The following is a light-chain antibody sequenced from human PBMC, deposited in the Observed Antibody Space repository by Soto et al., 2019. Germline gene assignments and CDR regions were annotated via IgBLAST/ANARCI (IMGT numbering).Light chain of an antibody. CDR1: QSVSTN. J-gene: IGKJ2*01. CDR3: HQYNNWPPYT. V-gene: IGKV3-15*01. CDR2: GAS. Sequence: DIVMTQSPATLSVFPGERATLSCRASQSVSTNLAWYQQKPGQAPRLLIYGASARATGIPARFSGSGSGTEFPLTISSLQSEDFAVYYCHQYNNWPPYTFGQGTKLEIK.